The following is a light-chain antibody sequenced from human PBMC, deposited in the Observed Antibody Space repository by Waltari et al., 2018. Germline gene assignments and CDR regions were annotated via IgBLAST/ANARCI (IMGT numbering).Light chain of an antibody. CDR1: QILSTTY. V-gene: IGKV3-20*01. CDR2: GTS. CDR3: QQYGRSPWT. Sequence: EIVLTQSPGTLSLSPGERATLPCRASQILSTTYLAWYQQKPGQAPRLLIYGTSSRATGIPDRFSGSGSETDFTLTISSLEPEDFAVYYCQQYGRSPWTFGQGTKVEIK. J-gene: IGKJ1*01.